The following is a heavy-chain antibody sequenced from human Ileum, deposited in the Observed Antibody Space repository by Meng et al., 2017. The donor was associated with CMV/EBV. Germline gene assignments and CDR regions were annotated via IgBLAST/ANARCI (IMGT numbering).Heavy chain of an antibody. Sequence: GESLKISCAPSGFTFSNYWMSWVRQAPGEGLEWVANINPNANANYYVDSVKGRFTISRDNAKSSLFLQMASLRAEDTAVYYCARIFCATTDCYYDYWGRGTLVTGAS. D-gene: IGHD1-26*01. V-gene: IGHV3-7*01. CDR1: GFTFSNYW. CDR3: ARIFCATTDCYYDY. J-gene: IGHJ4*02. CDR2: INPNANAN.